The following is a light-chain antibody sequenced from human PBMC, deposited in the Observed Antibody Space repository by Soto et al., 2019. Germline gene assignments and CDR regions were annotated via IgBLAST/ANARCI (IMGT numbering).Light chain of an antibody. Sequence: DIVMTQSPLSLPVTPGEPASISCRSSQSLLHDDGLNYLDWYLQKPGQSPQLLIYLGSNRASGVPDRFSGSGSGTDFTLRISRVEDEDVGIYYCMQALQSRTFGQGTKV. CDR3: MQALQSRT. CDR1: QSLLHDDGLNY. V-gene: IGKV2-28*01. CDR2: LGS. J-gene: IGKJ1*01.